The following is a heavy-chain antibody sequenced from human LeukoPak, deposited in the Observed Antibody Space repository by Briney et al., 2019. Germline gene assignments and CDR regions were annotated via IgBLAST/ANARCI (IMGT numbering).Heavy chain of an antibody. CDR2: INPNSGGT. CDR3: AIGDGYCSGGRCSRVWFDP. CDR1: GYTFTGYY. D-gene: IGHD2-15*01. V-gene: IGHV1-2*02. J-gene: IGHJ5*02. Sequence: ASVKVSCKASGYTFTGYYMHWVRQAPGQGLEWMGWINPNSGGTDYAQKFQGRVTMTRDTSISTAYMDLSRLRSDDTAVYYCAIGDGYCSGGRCSRVWFDPWGQGTLVTVSS.